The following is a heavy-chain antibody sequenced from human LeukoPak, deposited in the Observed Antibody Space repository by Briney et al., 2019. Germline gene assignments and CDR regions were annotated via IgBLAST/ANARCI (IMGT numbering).Heavy chain of an antibody. CDR2: IIPILGIA. V-gene: IGHV1-69*04. D-gene: IGHD3-10*01. CDR1: GYTFTGYY. Sequence: SVKVSCKASGYTFTGYYMHWVRQAPGQGLEWMGRIIPILGIANYAQKFQGRVTITADKSTSTAYMELSSLRSEDTAVYYCARGKGTMVRGVITYYFDYWGQGTLVTVSS. CDR3: ARGKGTMVRGVITYYFDY. J-gene: IGHJ4*02.